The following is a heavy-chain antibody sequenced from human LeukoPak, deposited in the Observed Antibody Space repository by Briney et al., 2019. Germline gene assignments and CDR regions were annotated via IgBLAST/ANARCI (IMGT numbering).Heavy chain of an antibody. CDR1: GGSISSYH. Sequence: SETLSLTCTVSGGSISSYHWSWIRQSPGKGLEWIGYMSYSGSTNYNPSLKSRVTISVDTSKNQFSLKLSSVTAADTAVYYCASGGYCGSTDCYPNWFDPWGQGTLVTVSS. J-gene: IGHJ5*02. V-gene: IGHV4-59*01. CDR2: MSYSGST. D-gene: IGHD2-2*01. CDR3: ASGGYCGSTDCYPNWFDP.